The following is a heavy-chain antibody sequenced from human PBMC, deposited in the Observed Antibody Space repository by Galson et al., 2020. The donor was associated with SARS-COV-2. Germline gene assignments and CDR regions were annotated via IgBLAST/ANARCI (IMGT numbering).Heavy chain of an antibody. CDR2: IYYSGST. CDR3: ARAYCSSTSCIRGWFDP. V-gene: IGHV4-30-4*01. Sequence: ETSETLSLTCTVSGGSISSGDYYWSWIRQPPGKGLEWIGYIYYSGSTYYNPSLKSRVTISVDTSKNQFSLKLSSVTAADTAVYYCARAYCSSTSCIRGWFDPWGQGTLVTVSS. CDR1: GGSISSGDYY. D-gene: IGHD2-2*01. J-gene: IGHJ5*02.